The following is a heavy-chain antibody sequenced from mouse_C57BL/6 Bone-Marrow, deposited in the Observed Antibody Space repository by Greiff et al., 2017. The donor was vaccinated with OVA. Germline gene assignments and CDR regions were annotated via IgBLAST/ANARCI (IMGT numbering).Heavy chain of an antibody. J-gene: IGHJ1*03. D-gene: IGHD1-1*01. CDR2: INYDGSST. CDR1: GFTFSDYY. V-gene: IGHV5-16*01. CDR3: AREDYGSRYCDV. Sequence: EVKLVESEGGLVQPGSSMKLSCTASGFTFSDYYMAWVRQVPEKGLEWVANINYDGSSTYYLDSMKSRFIISRDNAKNILYLQMSSLKSEDTATYYCAREDYGSRYCDVWGTGTTVTVSS.